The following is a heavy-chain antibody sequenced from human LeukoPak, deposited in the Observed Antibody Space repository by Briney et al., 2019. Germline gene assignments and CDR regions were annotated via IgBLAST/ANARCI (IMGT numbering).Heavy chain of an antibody. V-gene: IGHV4-39*07. CDR1: GGFISSSSYY. CDR3: SRDLRPYYFDY. Sequence: PSETLSLTCTVSGGFISSSSYYWGWIRQPPGKGLEWIGSIYYSGSTYYNPSLKSRVTISVDTSKNQFSLKLSSVTAADTAVYYCSRDLRPYYFDYWGQGTLVTVSS. CDR2: IYYSGST. J-gene: IGHJ4*02.